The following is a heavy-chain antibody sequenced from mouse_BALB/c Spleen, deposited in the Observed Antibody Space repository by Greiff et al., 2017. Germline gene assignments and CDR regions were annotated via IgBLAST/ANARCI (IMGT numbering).Heavy chain of an antibody. CDR3: ARLPYHGNAMDY. CDR1: GFAFSSYD. Sequence: EVMLVESGGGLVKPGGSLKLSCAASGFAFSSYDMSWVRQTPVKRLEWVAYISSGGGSTYYPDTVKGRFTISRDNAKNTLYLQMSSLKSEDTAMYYCARLPYHGNAMDYWGQGTSVTVSS. D-gene: IGHD2-10*01. CDR2: ISSGGGST. V-gene: IGHV5-12-1*01. J-gene: IGHJ4*01.